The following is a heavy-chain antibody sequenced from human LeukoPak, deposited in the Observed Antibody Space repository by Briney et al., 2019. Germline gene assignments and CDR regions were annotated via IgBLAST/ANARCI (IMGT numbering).Heavy chain of an antibody. D-gene: IGHD5-24*01. V-gene: IGHV4-34*01. CDR1: DGSVSSYY. CDR3: ARGGPFPGAYNFFDS. CDR2: NRHGGTS. Sequence: SETLSLTCSVYDGSVSSYYWNWIRQSPGKGLKWIGENRHGGTSNYNPSLKGRVSISVDTSKNQFSLTLSSVTAADTAVYYCARGGPFPGAYNFFDSRGQGTLVTVSS. J-gene: IGHJ5*01.